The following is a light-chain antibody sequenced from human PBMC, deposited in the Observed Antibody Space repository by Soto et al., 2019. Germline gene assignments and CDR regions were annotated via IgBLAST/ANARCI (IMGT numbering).Light chain of an antibody. V-gene: IGKV3-15*01. J-gene: IGKJ1*01. CDR1: QSVDSN. Sequence: EILVTQFPATLSVSPGVRATLSCRASQSVDSNLAWYQQKPGQAPRLLISGASTRATGISARFSGSGSGTEFTLTISSLQSEDFGVYSCQQYNNWWTFGQGTKVDIK. CDR3: QQYNNWWT. CDR2: GAS.